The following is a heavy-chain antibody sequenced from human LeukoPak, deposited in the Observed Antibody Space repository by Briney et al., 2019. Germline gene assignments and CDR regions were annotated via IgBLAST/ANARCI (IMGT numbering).Heavy chain of an antibody. J-gene: IGHJ3*02. CDR2: INHSGST. CDR1: GGSISSSSYY. Sequence: SETLSLTCTVSGGSISSSSYYWGWIRQPPGKGLEWIGEINHSGSTNYNPSLKSRVTISVDTSKNQFSLKLSSVTAADTAVYYCARFHDAFDIWGQGTMVTVSS. V-gene: IGHV4-39*01. CDR3: ARFHDAFDI.